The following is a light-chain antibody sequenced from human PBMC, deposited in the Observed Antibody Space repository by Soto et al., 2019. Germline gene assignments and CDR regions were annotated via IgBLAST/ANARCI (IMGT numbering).Light chain of an antibody. CDR1: QGISSA. V-gene: IGKV1D-13*01. J-gene: IGKJ3*01. CDR3: QQFDDYPFT. CDR2: DAS. Sequence: AFQLTQSPSSLSAYVGDSVSITCRASQGISSALAWYQQKPGRAPKLLIYDASSLEGGVPSRFSGSRSGTDFTLTVSSLQPEDFATYYCQQFDDYPFTFGPGTKVDIK.